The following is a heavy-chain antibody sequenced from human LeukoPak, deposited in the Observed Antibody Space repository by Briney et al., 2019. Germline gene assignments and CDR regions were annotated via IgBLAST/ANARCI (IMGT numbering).Heavy chain of an antibody. CDR3: ARRIYTSVWFDP. V-gene: IGHV5-51*01. CDR1: GYSFTGYW. D-gene: IGHD2-15*01. CDR2: IYPGDSDT. J-gene: IGHJ5*02. Sequence: GESLKISCKGSGYSFTGYWIGWVRQMPGKGLEWMGIIYPGDSDTRYSPSFQGQVTISADKSITTAYLQWSSLKASDTAIYYCARRIYTSVWFDPWGQGTLVSVSS.